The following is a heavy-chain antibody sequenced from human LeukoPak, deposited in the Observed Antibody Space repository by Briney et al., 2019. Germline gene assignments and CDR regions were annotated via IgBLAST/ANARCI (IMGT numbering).Heavy chain of an antibody. Sequence: SETLSLTCTVSGGSISSGDYYWSWIRQPPGKGLEWIGYIYYSGSTYYNPSLESRVTISVDTSKNQFSLKLSSVTAADTAVYYRARETGGIAAAGTRYYYYGMDVWGKGTTVTVSS. J-gene: IGHJ6*04. CDR2: IYYSGST. V-gene: IGHV4-30-4*01. CDR1: GGSISSGDYY. CDR3: ARETGGIAAAGTRYYYYGMDV. D-gene: IGHD6-13*01.